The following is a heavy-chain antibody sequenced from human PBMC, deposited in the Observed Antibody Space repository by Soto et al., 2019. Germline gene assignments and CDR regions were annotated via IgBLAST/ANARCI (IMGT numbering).Heavy chain of an antibody. CDR1: GFSLSTSGVG. V-gene: IGHV2-5*02. CDR2: IYWDDDK. Sequence: QITLKESGPTLVKPTQTLTLTCTFSGFSLSTSGVGVGWIRQPPGKALEWLALIYWDDDKRYSPSLKSRLTITKDTSKNQVVLTMTNMVPVDTATYYCAHRLDEYYYDSSGYYHGAFDIWGQGTMVTVSS. D-gene: IGHD3-22*01. J-gene: IGHJ3*02. CDR3: AHRLDEYYYDSSGYYHGAFDI.